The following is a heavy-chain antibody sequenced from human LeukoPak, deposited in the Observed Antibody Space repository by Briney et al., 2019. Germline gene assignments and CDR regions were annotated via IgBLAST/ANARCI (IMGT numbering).Heavy chain of an antibody. CDR1: GGSISSGGYS. CDR3: ARGVESKYYFDY. Sequence: SETLSLTCAVSGGSISSGGYSWSWVRQPPGKGLEWIGYIYHSGSTYYNPSLKSRVTISVDRSKNQFSLKLSSVTAADTAVYYCARGVESKYYFDYWGQGTLVTVSS. CDR2: IYHSGST. V-gene: IGHV4-30-2*01. D-gene: IGHD5/OR15-5a*01. J-gene: IGHJ4*02.